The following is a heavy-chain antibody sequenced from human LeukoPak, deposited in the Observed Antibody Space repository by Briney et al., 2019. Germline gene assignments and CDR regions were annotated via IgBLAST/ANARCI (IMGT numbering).Heavy chain of an antibody. Sequence: SGRSLRLSRAASGFTFSSYGMHWVRQAPGKGLEWVAVISYDGSNKYYADSVKGRFTISRDNSKNTLYLQMNSLRAEDTAVYYCAKDAQSTYYYDSSGHLDYWGQGTLVTVSS. CDR1: GFTFSSYG. D-gene: IGHD3-22*01. V-gene: IGHV3-30*18. CDR2: ISYDGSNK. J-gene: IGHJ4*02. CDR3: AKDAQSTYYYDSSGHLDY.